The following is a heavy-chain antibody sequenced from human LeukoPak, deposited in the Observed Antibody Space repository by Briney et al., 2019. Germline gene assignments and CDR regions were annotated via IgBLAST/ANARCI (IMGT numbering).Heavy chain of an antibody. CDR1: GYTFTSYA. J-gene: IGHJ6*02. CDR3: ARATLYSSSWAYYYYYGMDV. V-gene: IGHV7-4-1*02. CDR2: INTNTGNP. D-gene: IGHD6-13*01. Sequence: ASVKVSCKASGYTFTSYAMNWVRQAPGQGLEWMGWINTNTGNPTYAQGFTGRFVFSLDTSVSTAYLQISSLKAGDTAVYYCARATLYSSSWAYYYYYGMDVWGQGTTVTVSS.